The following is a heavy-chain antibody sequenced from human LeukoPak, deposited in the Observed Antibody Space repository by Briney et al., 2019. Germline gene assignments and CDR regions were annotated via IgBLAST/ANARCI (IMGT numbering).Heavy chain of an antibody. CDR1: GDTFTTYY. V-gene: IGHV1-46*01. CDR2: INPSGGST. CDR3: ARDLGQLVYYYYGLDV. D-gene: IGHD6-6*01. J-gene: IGHJ6*02. Sequence: GASVKVSCKASGDTFTTYYMHWVRQAPGQGLEWMGIINPSGGSTTYAQKFQGRVTMTRDTSTSTVYMELSSLKSEDTAVYYCARDLGQLVYYYYGLDVWGQGTTVTVSS.